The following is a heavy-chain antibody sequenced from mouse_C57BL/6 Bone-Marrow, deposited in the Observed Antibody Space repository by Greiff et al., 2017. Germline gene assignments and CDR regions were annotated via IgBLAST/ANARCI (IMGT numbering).Heavy chain of an antibody. J-gene: IGHJ4*01. CDR3: ALITTVVAGAMDY. Sequence: VKLQQSGPELVKPGASVKISCKASGYAFSSSWMNWVKQRPGKGLEWIGRIYPGDGDTNYNGKFKGKATLTADKSSSTAYMQLSSLTSEDTAVYFCALITTVVAGAMDYWGQGTSVTVSS. V-gene: IGHV1-82*01. CDR2: IYPGDGDT. D-gene: IGHD1-1*01. CDR1: GYAFSSSW.